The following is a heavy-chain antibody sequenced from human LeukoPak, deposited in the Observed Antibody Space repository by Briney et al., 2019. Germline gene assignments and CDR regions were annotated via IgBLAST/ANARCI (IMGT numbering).Heavy chain of an antibody. CDR3: ARGSSVTANNFDY. Sequence: GGSLRLSCVVSGFTFSSYWMSWVRQAPGKGLEWVANIKHDEGEKYYVDSVKGRFTISRDNAKNSLYLQMNSLRAEDTAVYYCARGSSVTANNFDYWGQGTLVTVSS. CDR2: IKHDEGEK. J-gene: IGHJ4*02. D-gene: IGHD4-11*01. CDR1: GFTFSSYW. V-gene: IGHV3-7*01.